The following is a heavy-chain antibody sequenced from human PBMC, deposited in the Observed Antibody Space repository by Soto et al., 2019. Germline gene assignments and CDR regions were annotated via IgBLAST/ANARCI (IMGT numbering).Heavy chain of an antibody. CDR2: ISSSGSTI. J-gene: IGHJ5*02. CDR3: ARDLIAAAARRP. V-gene: IGHV3-48*03. CDR1: GFTFSSYE. D-gene: IGHD6-25*01. Sequence: EVQLVESGGGLVQPGGSLRLSCAASGFTFSSYEMNWVRQAPGKGLEWVSYISSSGSTIYYADSVKGRFTISRDNAKSSLDLQMNSLGAEDTAVYYDARDLIAAAARRPWGQGTLVTVSS.